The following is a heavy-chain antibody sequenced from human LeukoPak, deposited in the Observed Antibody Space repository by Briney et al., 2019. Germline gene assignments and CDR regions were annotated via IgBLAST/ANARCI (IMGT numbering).Heavy chain of an antibody. CDR3: AKDPYGIRYFDY. CDR1: GFTFGRHA. D-gene: IGHD3-9*01. Sequence: GGSLRLSCAASGFTFGRHALSWVRQAPGKGLEWVSSLSGIGHDTYYADSVKGRFTISRDNSKNTVYLQMNTVRAEDTAVYYCAKDPYGIRYFDYWGQGTLVTVSS. V-gene: IGHV3-23*01. J-gene: IGHJ4*02. CDR2: LSGIGHDT.